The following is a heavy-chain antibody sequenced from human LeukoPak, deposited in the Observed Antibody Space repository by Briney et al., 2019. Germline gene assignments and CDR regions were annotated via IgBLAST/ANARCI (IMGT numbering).Heavy chain of an antibody. CDR3: ARFSTAGYFDY. Sequence: GGXXRLSCAASGFTFDDYGMSWVRQAPGKGLEWVSGINWNGGSTGYADSVKGRFTISRDNAKNSLYLQMNSLRAEDTALYYCARFSTAGYFDYWGQGTLVTVSS. CDR1: GFTFDDYG. CDR2: INWNGGST. V-gene: IGHV3-20*04. D-gene: IGHD6-19*01. J-gene: IGHJ4*02.